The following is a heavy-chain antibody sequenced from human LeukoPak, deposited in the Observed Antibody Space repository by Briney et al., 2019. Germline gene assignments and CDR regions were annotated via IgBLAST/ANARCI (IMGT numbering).Heavy chain of an antibody. V-gene: IGHV3-23*01. J-gene: IGHJ6*02. CDR2: ISGSGGST. CDR3: ASGGTADYYYGMDV. CDR1: GFTFSSYA. D-gene: IGHD6-13*01. Sequence: GGSLRLSCAASGFTFSSYAMSWVRRAPGKGLEWVSAISGSGGSTYYADSVKGRFTISRDNSKNTLYLQMNSLRAEDTAVYYCASGGTADYYYGMDVWGQGTTVTVSS.